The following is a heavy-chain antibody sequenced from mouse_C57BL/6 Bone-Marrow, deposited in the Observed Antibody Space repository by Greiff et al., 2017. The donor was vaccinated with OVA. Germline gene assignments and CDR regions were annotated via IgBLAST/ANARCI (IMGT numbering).Heavy chain of an antibody. CDR3: ARLKY. D-gene: IGHD1-3*01. Sequence: VQLQQPGAELVRPGTSVKLSCNASGYTFTSYWMHWVKQRPGQGLEWIGVIDPSDSYTNYNQKFKGKATLTVDTSSSTAYMQLSSLTSEDSAVYYCARLKYWGQGTTLTVSS. J-gene: IGHJ2*01. V-gene: IGHV1-59*01. CDR2: IDPSDSYT. CDR1: GYTFTSYW.